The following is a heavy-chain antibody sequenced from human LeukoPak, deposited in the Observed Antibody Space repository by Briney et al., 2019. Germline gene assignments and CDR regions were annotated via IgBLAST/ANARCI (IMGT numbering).Heavy chain of an antibody. CDR3: AKDIGYSSDSSGGGDY. D-gene: IGHD6-19*01. V-gene: IGHV3-9*01. J-gene: IGHJ4*02. Sequence: GGSLRLSCAASGFTFSSYGMHWVRQAPGKGLEWVSGISWNSGSIGYADSVKGRFTISRDNAKNSLYLQMNSLRAEDTALYYCAKDIGYSSDSSGGGDYWGQGTLVTVSS. CDR1: GFTFSSYG. CDR2: ISWNSGSI.